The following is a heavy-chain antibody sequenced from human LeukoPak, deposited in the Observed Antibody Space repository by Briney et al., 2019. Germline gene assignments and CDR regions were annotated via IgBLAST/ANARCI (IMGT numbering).Heavy chain of an antibody. J-gene: IGHJ4*02. Sequence: PSETLSLTCTVSGGSISSYYWSWIRQPPGKGLEWIGYIYYSGSTNYNPSLKSRVTISVDTSKNQFSLKLSSVTAEDTAVYYCAREGDGYANWGQGTLVTVSS. CDR1: GGSISSYY. D-gene: IGHD5-24*01. CDR3: AREGDGYAN. V-gene: IGHV4-59*01. CDR2: IYYSGST.